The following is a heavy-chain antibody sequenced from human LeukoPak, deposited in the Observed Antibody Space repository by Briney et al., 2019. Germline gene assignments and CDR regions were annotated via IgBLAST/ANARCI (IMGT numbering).Heavy chain of an antibody. V-gene: IGHV3-20*04. CDR2: INWNGGST. Sequence: PGGSLRLSCAASGFTFSSYWMHWVRQAPGKGLEWVSGINWNGGSTGYADSVKGRFTISRDNAKNSLYLQMNSLRAEDTAVYYCARDHYDYVWGSYRHGVDYWGQGTLVTVSS. CDR3: ARDHYDYVWGSYRHGVDY. J-gene: IGHJ4*02. CDR1: GFTFSSYW. D-gene: IGHD3-16*02.